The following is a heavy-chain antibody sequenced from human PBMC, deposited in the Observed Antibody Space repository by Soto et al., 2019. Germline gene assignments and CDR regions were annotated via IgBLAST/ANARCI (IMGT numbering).Heavy chain of an antibody. J-gene: IGHJ4*02. D-gene: IGHD6-19*01. CDR1: GYTFSGNW. CDR2: IYPGDSDT. Sequence: EVKLVQSGAEVKKAGDSLKISCTGSGYTFSGNWIGWVRQMPGKGLEWMGLIYPGDSDTKYSPSFQGQVTISADKSITTAYLQWSSLEASDTALYYCARHPKYSSGGHHFDNWGQGTMVTVSS. V-gene: IGHV5-51*01. CDR3: ARHPKYSSGGHHFDN.